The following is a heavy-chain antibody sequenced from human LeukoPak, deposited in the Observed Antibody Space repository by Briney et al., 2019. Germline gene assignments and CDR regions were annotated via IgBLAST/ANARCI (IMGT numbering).Heavy chain of an antibody. CDR2: ISPTGSTT. Sequence: GGSLRLSCAASGITFSNYVMSWVRQAPGKGLVWVSRISPTGSTTSYADSVKGRFTVSRDNAKNTLYLQVNNLRAEDTAVYYCARGPNSNWSGLDFWGQGTLLTVSS. CDR1: GITFSNYV. D-gene: IGHD6-6*01. CDR3: ARGPNSNWSGLDF. J-gene: IGHJ4*02. V-gene: IGHV3-74*01.